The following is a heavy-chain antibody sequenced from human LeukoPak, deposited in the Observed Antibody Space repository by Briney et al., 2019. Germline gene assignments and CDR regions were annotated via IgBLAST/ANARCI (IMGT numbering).Heavy chain of an antibody. D-gene: IGHD5-12*01. Sequence: GGSLRLSCAASGFTFSSYWMNWVRQAPGKGLEWVANIKQDGSEIYYVDSVKGRFAISRDNAKSSLYLQMNSLRAEDTAVYYCARERGGFSGHGQPFVICGEGAMVTVSS. CDR3: ARERGGFSGHGQPFVI. CDR2: IKQDGSEI. J-gene: IGHJ3*02. CDR1: GFTFSSYW. V-gene: IGHV3-7*01.